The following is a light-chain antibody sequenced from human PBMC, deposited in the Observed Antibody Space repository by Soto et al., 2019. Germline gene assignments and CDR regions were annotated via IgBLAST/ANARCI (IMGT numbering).Light chain of an antibody. CDR1: QSISSW. Sequence: DIQMTQSPSTLSASVGDRVTITCRASQSISSWLAWYQQKPGKAPKLPIYDASSLESGVPSRFSGSGSGTEFTLTSSSLQPDDFATYYCQQYNSYSYTGGQGTKLEIK. CDR3: QQYNSYSYT. V-gene: IGKV1-5*01. CDR2: DAS. J-gene: IGKJ2*01.